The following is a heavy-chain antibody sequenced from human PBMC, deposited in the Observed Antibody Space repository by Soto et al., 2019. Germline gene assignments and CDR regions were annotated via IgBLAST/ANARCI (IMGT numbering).Heavy chain of an antibody. V-gene: IGHV3-23*01. Sequence: EVQLLESGGGLEQPGGSLRLSCAASGFTFSSYAMSWVRQAPGKGLEWVSAISGSGGSTYYADSVKGRFTISRDNSKNTLYLQMNSLRVEDTAVYYCVKDPPLWSSGWFDYWGQGTLVTVSS. CDR2: ISGSGGST. D-gene: IGHD6-19*01. CDR1: GFTFSSYA. J-gene: IGHJ4*02. CDR3: VKDPPLWSSGWFDY.